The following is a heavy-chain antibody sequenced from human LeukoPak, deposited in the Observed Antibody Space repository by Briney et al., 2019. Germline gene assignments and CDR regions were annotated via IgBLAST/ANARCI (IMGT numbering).Heavy chain of an antibody. CDR2: IRPYNGNT. CDR3: TRAVYDSLPDY. J-gene: IGHJ4*02. CDR1: GYTFTSYG. V-gene: IGHV1-18*01. D-gene: IGHD5/OR15-5a*01. Sequence: ASVKVSCKASGYTFTSYGISWVRQAPGQGLEWMGWIRPYNGNTNYAQKLQGRVTMTTDTSTTTAYMELTGLTYDDTAVYYCTRAVYDSLPDYWGQGTLVAVSS.